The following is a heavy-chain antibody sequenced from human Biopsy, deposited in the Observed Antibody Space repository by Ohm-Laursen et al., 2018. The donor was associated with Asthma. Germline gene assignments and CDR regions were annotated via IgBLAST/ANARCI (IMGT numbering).Heavy chain of an antibody. D-gene: IGHD1-26*01. Sequence: SLRLSCSAFGFNFDDYGMNWVRQGPGKGLEWVAGISWNSVSIAYADPVRGRFTISRDNAKTSLYLQMNSLRDGDTAVYFCAKNSRRGSHDPFDIWGQGTMVTVSS. CDR1: GFNFDDYG. CDR3: AKNSRRGSHDPFDI. J-gene: IGHJ3*02. CDR2: ISWNSVSI. V-gene: IGHV3-9*01.